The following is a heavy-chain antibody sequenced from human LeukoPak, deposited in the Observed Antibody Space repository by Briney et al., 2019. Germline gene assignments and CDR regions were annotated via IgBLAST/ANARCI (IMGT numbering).Heavy chain of an antibody. J-gene: IGHJ4*02. Sequence: GGSLRLSCAASGFTFSRYWMHWVRQAPGKGLLWVARINGDGSSISYADSVKGRFTISRDNAENSLYLQMNSLRAEDTAVYYCAREDSGWYVSDYWGQGTLVTVSS. CDR2: INGDGSSI. V-gene: IGHV3-74*01. D-gene: IGHD6-19*01. CDR1: GFTFSRYW. CDR3: AREDSGWYVSDY.